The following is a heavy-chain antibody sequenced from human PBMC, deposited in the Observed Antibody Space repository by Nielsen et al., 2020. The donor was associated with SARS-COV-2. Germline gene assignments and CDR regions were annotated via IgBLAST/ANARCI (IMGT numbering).Heavy chain of an antibody. D-gene: IGHD3-22*01. J-gene: IGHJ5*02. Sequence: TLSLTCAVYGGSFSVYYWSWIRQPPGKGLEWIGEVNHGGSTDYKASLKSRVTISVDTSKKQFSLKLRSVTAADTAVYYCARGNYYDSSGSPGWFDPWGQGTLVTVSS. CDR1: GGSFSVYY. CDR3: ARGNYYDSSGSPGWFDP. CDR2: VNHGGST. V-gene: IGHV4-34*01.